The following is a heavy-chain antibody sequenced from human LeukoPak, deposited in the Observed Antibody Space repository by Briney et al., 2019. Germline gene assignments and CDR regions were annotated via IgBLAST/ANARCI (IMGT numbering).Heavy chain of an antibody. CDR1: GGSISGYY. CDR2: IYYSGST. J-gene: IGHJ4*02. Sequence: PSGTLSLTCTVSGGSISGYYWSWIRQPPGKGLEWIGYIYYSGSTNYNPSLKSRVTISVDTSKNQFSLKLSSVTAADTAVYYCARDRGPRYSSGWSFDYWGQGTLVTVSS. CDR3: ARDRGPRYSSGWSFDY. D-gene: IGHD6-19*01. V-gene: IGHV4-59*01.